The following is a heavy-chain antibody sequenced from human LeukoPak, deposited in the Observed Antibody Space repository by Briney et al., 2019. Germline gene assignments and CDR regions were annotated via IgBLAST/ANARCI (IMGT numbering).Heavy chain of an antibody. V-gene: IGHV1-8*01. Sequence: ASVKVSCKASGCTFTSYDINWVRQATGQGLEWMGWMNPKSGNTGYAQKFQGRVTMTRNTSISTAYMELSSLRSEDTAVYYCARGSFWSVNDGMDVWGQGTTVTVSS. CDR3: ARGSFWSVNDGMDV. D-gene: IGHD3-3*01. CDR2: MNPKSGNT. CDR1: GCTFTSYD. J-gene: IGHJ6*02.